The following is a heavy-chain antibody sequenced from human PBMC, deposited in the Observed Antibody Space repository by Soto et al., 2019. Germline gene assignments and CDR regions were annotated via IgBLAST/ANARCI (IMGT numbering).Heavy chain of an antibody. J-gene: IGHJ4*02. CDR3: ARAHPRWELLDFDY. CDR2: INPNSGGT. V-gene: IGHV1-2*04. CDR1: GYTFTGYY. Sequence: ALVKVSCKASGYTFTGYYMHWVRQAPGQGLEWMGWINPNSGGTNYAQKFQGWVTMTRDTSISTAYMELSRLRSDDTAVYYCARAHPRWELLDFDYWGQGTLVTVSS. D-gene: IGHD1-26*01.